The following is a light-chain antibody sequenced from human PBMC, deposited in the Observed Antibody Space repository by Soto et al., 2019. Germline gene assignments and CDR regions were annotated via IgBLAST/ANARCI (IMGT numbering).Light chain of an antibody. CDR1: QSVNSNS. Sequence: EIVLTQSPGTLSLSPGERATLSCRASQSVNSNSLAWYQQKPGQAPRLLIYGASSRATGIPARFSGSGSGTDFTLSISRLEPEDFAVYYCQQYGSSPLYTFGQGTKLEIK. CDR3: QQYGSSPLYT. J-gene: IGKJ2*01. CDR2: GAS. V-gene: IGKV3-20*01.